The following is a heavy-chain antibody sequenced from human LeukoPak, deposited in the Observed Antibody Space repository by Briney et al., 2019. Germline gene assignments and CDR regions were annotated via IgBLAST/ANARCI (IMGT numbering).Heavy chain of an antibody. J-gene: IGHJ4*02. V-gene: IGHV3-23*01. D-gene: IGHD4-23*01. CDR1: GFIVSSCY. CDR3: AKDRDGGNDY. Sequence: GGSLRLSCAASGFIVSSCYMYWVRQAPGKGLEWVSAISGSGGSTYYADSVKGRFTISRDNPKNTLYLQMNSLRAEDTAVYYCAKDRDGGNDYWGQGTLVTVSS. CDR2: ISGSGGST.